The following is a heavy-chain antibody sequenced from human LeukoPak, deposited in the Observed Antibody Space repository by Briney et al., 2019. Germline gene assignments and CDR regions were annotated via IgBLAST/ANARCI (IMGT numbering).Heavy chain of an antibody. CDR3: ARKDCSSTSCYWYFDL. D-gene: IGHD2-2*01. J-gene: IGHJ2*01. V-gene: IGHV3-48*02. CDR2: ISSSSSTK. Sequence: PGGSLRLSCAASGFTFSSYSMNWVRQAPGKGLEWVSDISSSSSTKHYADSVEGRFTISRDNAKNSLYLQMNSLRDEDTAVYYCARKDCSSTSCYWYFDLWGRGTLVTVSS. CDR1: GFTFSSYS.